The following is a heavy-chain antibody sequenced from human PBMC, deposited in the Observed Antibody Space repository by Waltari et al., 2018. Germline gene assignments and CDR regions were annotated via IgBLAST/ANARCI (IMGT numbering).Heavy chain of an antibody. Sequence: EVQLVESGGGLVQPGGSLRLSCAASGFTFSNNWMTWVRQAPGKGLEWVAHINQDGSGKYSVESVKGRFTISRDNAKNSLYLQLNSLRADDTAVYYCTRGGDDSSWYWRNWGQGTLVTVSS. CDR3: TRGGDDSSWYWRN. CDR2: INQDGSGK. CDR1: GFTFSNNW. J-gene: IGHJ4*02. D-gene: IGHD6-13*01. V-gene: IGHV3-7*01.